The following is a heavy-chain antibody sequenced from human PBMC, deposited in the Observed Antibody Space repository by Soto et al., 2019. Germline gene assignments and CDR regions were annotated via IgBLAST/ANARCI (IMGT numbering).Heavy chain of an antibody. CDR1: VFSFSDSD. CDR3: ARDTTRLEH. Sequence: GVSLKLSSFVSVFSFSDSDMTWVRQIPGKGLEWIASISSGAFTISYAAAVKGRFTISRDDGHNSLFLQMDSLRAEDTALYYCARDTTRLEHWGQGTLVNVSS. V-gene: IGHV3-11*01. D-gene: IGHD1-1*01. J-gene: IGHJ4*02. CDR2: ISSGAFTI.